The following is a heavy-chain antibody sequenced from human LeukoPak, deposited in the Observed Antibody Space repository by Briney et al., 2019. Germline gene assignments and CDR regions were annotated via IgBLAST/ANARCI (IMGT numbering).Heavy chain of an antibody. Sequence: GDSVKVSCKASGYTFTSYDINWVRQATGQGLEWMGWMNPNSGNTGYAQKFQGRVTMTRNTSISTAYMELSSLRSEDTAVYYCARGRSTIAARRRLIRFDPWGQGTLVTVSS. CDR2: MNPNSGNT. D-gene: IGHD6-6*01. J-gene: IGHJ5*02. CDR1: GYTFTSYD. V-gene: IGHV1-8*01. CDR3: ARGRSTIAARRRLIRFDP.